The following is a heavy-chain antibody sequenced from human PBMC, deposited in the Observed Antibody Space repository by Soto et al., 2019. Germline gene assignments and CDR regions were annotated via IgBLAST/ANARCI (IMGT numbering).Heavy chain of an antibody. CDR1: GFTFSSYG. V-gene: IGHV3-30*18. J-gene: IGHJ4*02. Sequence: GGSLRLSCAASGFTFSSYGMHWVRQAPGKGLEWVAVISYDGSNKYYADSVKGRFTISRDNSKNTLYLQMNSLRAEDTAVYYCAKDHGDSSDYWGQGTRVTVSA. CDR3: AKDHGDSSDY. D-gene: IGHD2-21*02. CDR2: ISYDGSNK.